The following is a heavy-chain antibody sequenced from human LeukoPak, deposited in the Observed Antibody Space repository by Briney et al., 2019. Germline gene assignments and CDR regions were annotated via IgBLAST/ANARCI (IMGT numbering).Heavy chain of an antibody. Sequence: GGSLRLSCAASGFTFSSHWMHWVRQAPGKGLEYVSAITTNGGRTYYANSFKGRFTISRDNSKSTLYLQMGSLRTEDMAVYYCARGRLVVTALDYWGQGTLVTVSS. D-gene: IGHD2-21*02. CDR1: GFTFSSHW. V-gene: IGHV3-64*01. J-gene: IGHJ4*02. CDR2: ITTNGGRT. CDR3: ARGRLVVTALDY.